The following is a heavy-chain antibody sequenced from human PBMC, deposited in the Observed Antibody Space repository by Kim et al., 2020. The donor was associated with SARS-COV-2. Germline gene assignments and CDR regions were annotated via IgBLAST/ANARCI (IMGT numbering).Heavy chain of an antibody. Sequence: SADSVKGRFTICRDNAQNSLFLQMNDLTAEDTGLYCCARGRGWTRDFFDSWGQGTLVTVSS. J-gene: IGHJ4*02. CDR3: ARGRGWTRDFFDS. V-gene: IGHV3-48*03. D-gene: IGHD6-19*01.